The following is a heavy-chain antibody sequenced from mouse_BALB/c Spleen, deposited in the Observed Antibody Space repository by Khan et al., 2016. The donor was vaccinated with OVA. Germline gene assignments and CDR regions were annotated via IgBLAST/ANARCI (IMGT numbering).Heavy chain of an antibody. Sequence: EVQLQQSGPDLVKPGASVKMSCKASGYSFTLYYMSWVKQSHGKSLEWIGRVNPNTDNINYNQEFKGKAILTVDKSSNTAYMELRSLTSEDSADYCCARGYDFFASWGQGTLVTVAA. CDR1: GYSFTLYY. J-gene: IGHJ3*01. CDR3: ARGYDFFAS. D-gene: IGHD2-14*01. V-gene: IGHV1-26*01. CDR2: VNPNTDNI.